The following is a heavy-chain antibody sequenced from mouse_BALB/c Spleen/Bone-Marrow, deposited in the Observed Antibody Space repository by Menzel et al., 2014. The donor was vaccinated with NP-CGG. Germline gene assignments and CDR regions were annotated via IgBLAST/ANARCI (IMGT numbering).Heavy chain of an antibody. CDR1: GFNVKDTY. CDR2: IDPANGNT. V-gene: IGHV14-3*02. D-gene: IGHD2-2*01. Sequence: EAQLQQPGAELVKPGASVKLFCTASGFNVKDTYMHWVKPRSEQGLEWIGRIDPANGNTKYDPKFQGKATITADTSSNTAYLQLSSLTSEDTAVYYCARNYGYGKSFAYWGQGTLVTVSA. J-gene: IGHJ3*01. CDR3: ARNYGYGKSFAY.